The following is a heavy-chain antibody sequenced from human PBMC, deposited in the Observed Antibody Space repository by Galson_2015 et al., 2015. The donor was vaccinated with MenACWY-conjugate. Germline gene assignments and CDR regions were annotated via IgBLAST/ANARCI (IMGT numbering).Heavy chain of an antibody. CDR3: AKAYIVVVPDAAYDC. J-gene: IGHJ4*02. Sequence: SLRLSCAASGFTFSSYWMHWVRQAPGKGLVWVSYISGSGDSTYYADSVKGRFTISRDNSKNTLYLQMDSLRAEDTAIYYCAKAYIVVVPDAAYDCWGQGALVTVSS. D-gene: IGHD2-2*01. CDR2: ISGSGDST. V-gene: IGHV3-23*01. CDR1: GFTFSSYW.